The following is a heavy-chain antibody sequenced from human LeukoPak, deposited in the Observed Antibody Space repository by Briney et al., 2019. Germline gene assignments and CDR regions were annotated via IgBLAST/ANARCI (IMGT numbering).Heavy chain of an antibody. CDR2: ITGSGGST. V-gene: IGHV3-23*01. CDR1: GFTFNNYA. D-gene: IGHD3-16*01. J-gene: IGHJ6*02. Sequence: PGGSLRLSCAASGFTFNNYAMSWVRQAPGKGLEWVSAITGSGGSTYYGDSVKGRVTLSRDNSRNTLYLQMSNLRAEDTAVYFCARGGGLDVWGQGATVTVSS. CDR3: ARGGGLDV.